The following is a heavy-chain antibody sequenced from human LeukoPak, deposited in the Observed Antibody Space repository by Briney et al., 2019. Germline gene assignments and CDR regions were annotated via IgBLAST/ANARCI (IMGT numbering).Heavy chain of an antibody. V-gene: IGHV4-39*01. J-gene: IGHJ5*02. CDR1: GGSISSSSYY. CDR2: IYYSGST. Sequence: PSETLSLTCTVSGGSISSSSYYWGWIRQPPGKGLEWIGSIYYSGSTYYNPSLKSRVTISVDTSKNQFSLKLSSVTAADTAVYYCARQIPDGDSSGPSENWFDPWGQGTLVTVSS. D-gene: IGHD3-22*01. CDR3: ARQIPDGDSSGPSENWFDP.